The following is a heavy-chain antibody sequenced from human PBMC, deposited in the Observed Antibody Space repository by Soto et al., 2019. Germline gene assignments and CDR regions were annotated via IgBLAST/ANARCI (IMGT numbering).Heavy chain of an antibody. V-gene: IGHV3-30*18. CDR3: AKDLLTTEAVAGLVRLYYGMDV. CDR2: ISYDGSNR. Sequence: PGGSLRLSCAASGFTFSSYGMHWVRQAPGKGLEWVAVISYDGSNRYYADSVKGRFTISRDNSKNTLYVQMNSLRAEDTAVYYCAKDLLTTEAVAGLVRLYYGMDVWGQGTTVTVSS. D-gene: IGHD6-19*01. J-gene: IGHJ6*02. CDR1: GFTFSSYG.